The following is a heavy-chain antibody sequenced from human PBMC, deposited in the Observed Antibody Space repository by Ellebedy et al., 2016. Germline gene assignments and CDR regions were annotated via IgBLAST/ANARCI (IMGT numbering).Heavy chain of an antibody. CDR1: GFTFNTYT. D-gene: IGHD6-13*01. V-gene: IGHV3-21*01. CDR2: ISSGGRYI. J-gene: IGHJ4*02. Sequence: GESLKISXAGSGFTFNTYTMSWVRQAPGKGLEWVSSISSGGRYIYYADSLKGRFTISRDNAKNSLYLQMNSLRAEDTAVYYCAKSVPGGGIAAAGSILFWGQGTLVTVSS. CDR3: AKSVPGGGIAAAGSILF.